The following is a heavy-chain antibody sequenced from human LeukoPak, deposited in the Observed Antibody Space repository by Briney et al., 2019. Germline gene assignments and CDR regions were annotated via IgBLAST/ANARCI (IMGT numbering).Heavy chain of an antibody. J-gene: IGHJ4*02. V-gene: IGHV4-59*01. CDR2: IYYSGST. CDR3: ARDPSFFGGQFDS. D-gene: IGHD2/OR15-2a*01. CDR1: GGSISSYY. Sequence: PSETLSLTCSVSGGSISSYYWSWIRQPPGKGLEWIGYIYYSGSTNYNPSLRSRVTISVDTSKNQFSLKLSSVTAADTAVYYCARDPSFFGGQFDSWGQGTLVTVSS.